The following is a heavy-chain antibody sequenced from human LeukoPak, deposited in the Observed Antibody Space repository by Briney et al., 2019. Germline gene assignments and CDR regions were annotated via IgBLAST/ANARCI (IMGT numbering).Heavy chain of an antibody. Sequence: PAETLSLTCSVSGGSISSNNYYWGWIRQPPGKGLEWIGSVYYTGSTNFNPSFKSRVTMSVDTSHFSLKLSSVTAADTAVYYCARHVGVYIGSGTFSYNWFDPWGQGTLVSVSS. CDR2: VYYTGST. CDR1: GGSISSNNYY. J-gene: IGHJ5*02. CDR3: ARHVGVYIGSGTFSYNWFDP. D-gene: IGHD3-10*01. V-gene: IGHV4-39*01.